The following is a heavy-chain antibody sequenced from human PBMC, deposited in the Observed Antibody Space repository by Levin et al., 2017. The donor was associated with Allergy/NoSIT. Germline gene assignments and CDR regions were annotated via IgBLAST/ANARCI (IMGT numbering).Heavy chain of an antibody. V-gene: IGHV4-38-2*01. J-gene: IGHJ5*02. Sequence: SETLSLTCDVSGFSLRSGNSFWGWLRQPPGKGLEFIGTIHQTGSTYYSLSFQSRVNMSIDTSKDQFTLQLTSLTAADTAVYYCARGIDSWYPWFDPWGQGTLVTVSS. CDR1: GFSLRSGNSF. D-gene: IGHD6-13*01. CDR3: ARGIDSWYPWFDP. CDR2: IHQTGST.